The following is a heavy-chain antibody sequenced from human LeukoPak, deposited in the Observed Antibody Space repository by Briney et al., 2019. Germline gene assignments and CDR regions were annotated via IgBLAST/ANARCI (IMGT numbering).Heavy chain of an antibody. CDR3: ADDSSGRDAFDI. CDR2: ISAYNGNT. V-gene: IGHV1-18*01. D-gene: IGHD3-22*01. J-gene: IGHJ3*02. CDR1: GYTLTELS. Sequence: GASVKVSCKVSGYTLTELSMHWVRQAPGQGLEWMGWISAYNGNTNYAQKLQGRVTMTTDTSTSTAYMELRSLRSDDTAVYYCADDSSGRDAFDIWGQGTMVTVSS.